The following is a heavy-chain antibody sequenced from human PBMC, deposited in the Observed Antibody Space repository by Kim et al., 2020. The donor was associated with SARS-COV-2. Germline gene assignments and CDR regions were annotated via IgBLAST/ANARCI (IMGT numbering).Heavy chain of an antibody. CDR1: GFTFSSYG. CDR2: ISYGGSNR. D-gene: IGHD2-2*01. CDR3: AKDSPSVAFDI. V-gene: IGHV3-30*18. Sequence: GGSLRLSCAASGFTFSSYGMHWVRQAPGKGLEWVAVISYGGSNRYYADSVKGRLTISRDNSKNTLYLQMNSLRAEDTAVYYCAKDSPSVAFDIWGQGTVVTVSS. J-gene: IGHJ3*02.